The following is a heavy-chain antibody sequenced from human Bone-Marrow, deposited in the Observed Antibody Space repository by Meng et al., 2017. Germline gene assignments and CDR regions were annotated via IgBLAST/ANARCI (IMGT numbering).Heavy chain of an antibody. D-gene: IGHD2-15*01. V-gene: IGHV1-46*01. J-gene: IGHJ3*02. CDR2: INPSGGST. CDR3: ARDSSVIPSVVLEDAFDI. CDR1: GYTFTSYY. Sequence: ASVKVSCKASGYTFTSYYMHWVPQAPGQGLEWMGIINPSGGSTSYAQKFQGRVTMTRDTSTSTVYMELSSLRSEDTAVYYCARDSSVIPSVVLEDAFDIWGQGTMVTVSS.